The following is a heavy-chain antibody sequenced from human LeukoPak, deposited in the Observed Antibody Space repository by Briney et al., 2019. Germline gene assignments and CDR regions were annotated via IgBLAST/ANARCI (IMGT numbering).Heavy chain of an antibody. D-gene: IGHD3-10*01. V-gene: IGHV3-7*01. J-gene: IGHJ4*02. Sequence: PGGSLRLSCAASGFTSSSYWMSWVRQGPGKGLEWVANIKQDGSEKYYVDSVKGRFTISRDNAKNSLYLQMNSLRAEDTAVYYCARVRVRGVIGYFDYWGQGTLVTVSS. CDR3: ARVRVRGVIGYFDY. CDR1: GFTSSSYW. CDR2: IKQDGSEK.